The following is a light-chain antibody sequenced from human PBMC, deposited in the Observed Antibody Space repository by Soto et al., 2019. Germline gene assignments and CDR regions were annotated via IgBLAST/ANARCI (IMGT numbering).Light chain of an antibody. Sequence: EIVLTQSPGTLSLSTGERATLSCRASQSVSSNYLAWYRRKPGQAPRLLIYGASNSATDIPGRFSGSGSGTDFPLTITRLEPEDFAVYYCHQYGSAPPTFGPGTRVEIK. CDR2: GAS. CDR3: HQYGSAPPT. V-gene: IGKV3-20*01. J-gene: IGKJ1*01. CDR1: QSVSSNY.